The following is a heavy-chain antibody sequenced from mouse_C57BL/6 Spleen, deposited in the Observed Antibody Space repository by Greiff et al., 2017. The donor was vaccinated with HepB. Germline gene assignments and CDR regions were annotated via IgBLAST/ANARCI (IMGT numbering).Heavy chain of an antibody. CDR3: ARRGNGSSYYAMDY. V-gene: IGHV1-18*01. D-gene: IGHD1-1*01. J-gene: IGHJ4*01. Sequence: EVQLQQSGPELVKPGASVKIPCKASGYTFTDYNMDWVKQSHGKSLEWIGDINPNNGGTIYNQKFKGKATLTVDKSSSTAYMELRSLTSEDTAVYYCARRGNGSSYYAMDYWGQGTSVTVSS. CDR1: GYTFTDYN. CDR2: INPNNGGT.